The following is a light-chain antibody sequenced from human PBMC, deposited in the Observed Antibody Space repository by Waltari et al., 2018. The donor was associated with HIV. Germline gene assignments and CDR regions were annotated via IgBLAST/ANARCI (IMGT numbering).Light chain of an antibody. J-gene: IGLJ2*01. CDR3: AAWGNSLSLL. CDR2: RNN. Sequence: QSVLTQPPSASGTPGQRVTISCSGIRSNLGTNFVYWYQQLPGTAPKLLLYRNNQRPSGVPDRFSGSKSGTSASLAISGLRSEDEADYYCAAWGNSLSLLFGGGTKLTVL. CDR1: RSNLGTNF. V-gene: IGLV1-47*01.